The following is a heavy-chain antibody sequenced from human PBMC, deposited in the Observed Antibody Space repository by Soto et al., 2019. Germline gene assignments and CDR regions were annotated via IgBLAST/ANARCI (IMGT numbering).Heavy chain of an antibody. Sequence: QVQLVQSGAEVKKPGASVKVSCKASGYTFTSYYMHWVRQAPGQGLEWMGIINPSGGSTSYAQKFQGRVTMTRDTSTSTVYMELSSLRSEDTAVYYCARDSVGITMIVGDWDYWGQGTLVTVSS. CDR3: ARDSVGITMIVGDWDY. CDR2: INPSGGST. CDR1: GYTFTSYY. J-gene: IGHJ4*02. D-gene: IGHD3-22*01. V-gene: IGHV1-46*01.